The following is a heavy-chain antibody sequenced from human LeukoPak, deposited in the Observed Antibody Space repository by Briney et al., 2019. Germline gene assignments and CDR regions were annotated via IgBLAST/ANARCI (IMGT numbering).Heavy chain of an antibody. V-gene: IGHV4-61*02. J-gene: IGHJ6*03. CDR3: ASGPFDLRYYYYMDV. CDR1: GDSISSGNYY. Sequence: SETLSLTCTVSGDSISSGNYYWTWIRQPAGKGLEWIVRIDTSGTFKYKSSLKSRVTISADTSKNEFSLKLSSVTAADTAVYYCASGPFDLRYYYYMDVWGKGTTVTVSS. D-gene: IGHD3-9*01. CDR2: IDTSGTF.